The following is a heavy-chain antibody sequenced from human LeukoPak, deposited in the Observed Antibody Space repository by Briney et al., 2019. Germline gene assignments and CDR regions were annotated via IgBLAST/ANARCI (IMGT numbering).Heavy chain of an antibody. J-gene: IGHJ4*02. V-gene: IGHV3-30-3*01. Sequence: GGSLRLSCAASGCTLSDHFMHWVRQAPGKGLEWVAVISYDGSNKYYADSVKGRSTISRDNSKNTLYLQMNSLRAEDTAVYYCAREYYYDSSGYPMVFDYWGQGTLVTVSS. CDR2: ISYDGSNK. CDR3: AREYYYDSSGYPMVFDY. D-gene: IGHD3-22*01. CDR1: GCTLSDHF.